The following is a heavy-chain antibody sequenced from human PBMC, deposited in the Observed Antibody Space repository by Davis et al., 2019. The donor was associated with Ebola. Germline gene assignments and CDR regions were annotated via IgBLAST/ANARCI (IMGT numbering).Heavy chain of an antibody. D-gene: IGHD3-9*01. V-gene: IGHV3-64D*06. CDR3: VKDFEGPSAFDI. CDR2: ISSNGGST. Sequence: GESLKISCAASGFTFSSYAMHWVRQAPGKGLEYVSAISSNGGSTYYADSVKGRFTISRDNSKNTLYLQMSSLRAEDTAVYYCVKDFEGPSAFDIWGQGTMVTVSS. J-gene: IGHJ3*02. CDR1: GFTFSSYA.